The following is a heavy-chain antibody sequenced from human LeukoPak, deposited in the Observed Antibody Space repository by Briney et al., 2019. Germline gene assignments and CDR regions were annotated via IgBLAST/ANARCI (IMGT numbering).Heavy chain of an antibody. CDR2: ISGSSKTI. CDR1: GFTFSHFS. V-gene: IGHV3-48*02. J-gene: IGHJ4*01. CDR3: ARDSGNYIDY. Sequence: GGSLRLSCTASGFTFSHFSMNWVRPAPGKGLQWVSFISGSSKTIYYGDSVKGRFTNSRDNAKNSLYLQMNGLRDEDAALYFCARDSGNYIDYWGQGTQVVVSS. D-gene: IGHD2/OR15-2a*01.